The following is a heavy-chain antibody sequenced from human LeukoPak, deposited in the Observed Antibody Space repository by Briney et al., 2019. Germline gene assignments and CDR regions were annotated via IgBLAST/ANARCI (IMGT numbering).Heavy chain of an antibody. Sequence: GGSLRLSCAASGFSFNSYWMSWVRQAPGKGLEWVANIKQGGGEKYYVDSMKGRLTISRDNGRRSMYLQMNSLRAEDTAVYYCARGRDWFDAWGQGTLVTVSS. CDR2: IKQGGGEK. V-gene: IGHV3-7*01. CDR3: ARGRDWFDA. J-gene: IGHJ5*02. D-gene: IGHD5-24*01. CDR1: GFSFNSYW.